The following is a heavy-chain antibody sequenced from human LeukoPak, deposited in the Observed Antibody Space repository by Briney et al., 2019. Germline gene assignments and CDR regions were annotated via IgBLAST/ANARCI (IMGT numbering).Heavy chain of an antibody. J-gene: IGHJ3*02. CDR2: IIPIFGTA. V-gene: IGHV1-69*05. CDR3: ARGSTVTTFVVDI. CDR1: GGTFSSYA. Sequence: SVKVSCKASGGTFSSYAISWVRQAPGQGLEWMGGIIPIFGTANYAQKFQGRVPITTDESTSTAYMELSSLRSEDAAVYYCARGSTVTTFVVDIWGQGTMVTVSS. D-gene: IGHD4-17*01.